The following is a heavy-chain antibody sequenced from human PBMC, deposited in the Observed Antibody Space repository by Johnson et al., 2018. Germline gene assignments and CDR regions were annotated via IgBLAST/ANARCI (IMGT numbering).Heavy chain of an antibody. D-gene: IGHD3-22*01. CDR3: ANGDSSFGAFDI. CDR1: GFTFDDYT. CDR2: ISWDGGST. Sequence: VQLVESGGVVVQXGGSLRLSCAASGFTFDDYTMHWVRQAPGKGLEWVSLISWDGGSTYYADSVKGRFTISRDNSKNSLYLQRNSLRTEDTALYYCANGDSSFGAFDIWGQGTMVTVSS. V-gene: IGHV3-43*01. J-gene: IGHJ3*02.